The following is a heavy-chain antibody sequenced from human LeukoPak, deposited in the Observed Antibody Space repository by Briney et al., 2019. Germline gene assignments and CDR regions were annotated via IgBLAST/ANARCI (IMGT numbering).Heavy chain of an antibody. V-gene: IGHV4-59*08. D-gene: IGHD3-10*01. CDR2: IYYTGST. CDR3: ARAYYYTTRGVFDY. CDR1: GGSISSFY. Sequence: SETLSLTCTVSGGSISSFYRSWIRQPPGKTLEWIGYIYYTGSTNYNPSLNSRVTISIDTSKNQFSLKLNSVTAADTAVYYCARAYYYTTRGVFDYWGQGTLVTVSS. J-gene: IGHJ4*02.